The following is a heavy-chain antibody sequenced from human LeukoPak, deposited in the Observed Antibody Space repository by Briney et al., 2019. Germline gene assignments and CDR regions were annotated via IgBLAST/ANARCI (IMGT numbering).Heavy chain of an antibody. Sequence: PSETLSLTCTVSGGSISSYYWSWIRQPAGKGLEWIGRIYTSGSTNYNPSLRSRVTMSVDTSKNQFSLKLSSVTAADTAVYYCARDHFHGDYLAPIQYNWFDPWGQGTLVTVSS. V-gene: IGHV4-4*07. CDR1: GGSISSYY. CDR3: ARDHFHGDYLAPIQYNWFDP. CDR2: IYTSGST. D-gene: IGHD4-17*01. J-gene: IGHJ5*02.